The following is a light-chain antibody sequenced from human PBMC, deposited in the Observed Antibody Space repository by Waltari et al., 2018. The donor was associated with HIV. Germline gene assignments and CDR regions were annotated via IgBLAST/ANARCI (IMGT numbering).Light chain of an antibody. CDR3: QTWGTGIQV. CDR1: SGPSSYA. J-gene: IGLJ3*02. V-gene: IGLV4-69*01. CDR2: LNSDGSH. Sequence: HLVLTQSPSASASLGASVRPTCTLSSGPSSYAIAWHQQQPETGPRFLMKLNSDGSHNKGDGVPDRFSGSSSGAERYLTITSLQSDDEADYYCQTWGTGIQVFGGGTKLTVL.